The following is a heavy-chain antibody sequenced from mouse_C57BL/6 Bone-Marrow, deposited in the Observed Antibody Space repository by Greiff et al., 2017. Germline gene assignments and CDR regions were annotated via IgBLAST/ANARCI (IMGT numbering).Heavy chain of an antibody. CDR1: GFTFTDYY. Sequence: EVKLMESGGGLVQPGGSLSLSCAASGFTFTDYYMSWVRQPPGKALEWLGFIRNKANGYTTEYSASVKGRFTISRDNSQSILYLQMNALRAEDSATYYCARSKLMVTTYVLFDYWGQGTTLTVSS. CDR3: ARSKLMVTTYVLFDY. J-gene: IGHJ2*01. CDR2: IRNKANGYTT. V-gene: IGHV7-3*01. D-gene: IGHD2-3*01.